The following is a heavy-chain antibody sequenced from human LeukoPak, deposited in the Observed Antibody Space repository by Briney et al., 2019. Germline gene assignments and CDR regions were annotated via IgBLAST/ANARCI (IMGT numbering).Heavy chain of an antibody. V-gene: IGHV1-2*02. J-gene: IGHJ4*02. Sequence: ASVKVSRKASGYTFTGYYMHWVRQAPGQGLEWMGWINPNSGGTNYAQKFQGRVTMTRDTSISTAYMELSRLRSDDTAVYYCARDGLDVLRYFDCDYWGQGTLVTVSS. CDR2: INPNSGGT. CDR3: ARDGLDVLRYFDCDY. CDR1: GYTFTGYY. D-gene: IGHD3-9*01.